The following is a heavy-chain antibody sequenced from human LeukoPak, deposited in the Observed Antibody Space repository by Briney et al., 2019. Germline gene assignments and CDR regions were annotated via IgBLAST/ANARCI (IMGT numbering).Heavy chain of an antibody. Sequence: PGGSLRLSCAASGFTFSSYSMNWVRQAPGKGLEWVSSISSSSSYIYYADSVKGRFTISRDNAKNSLYLQMNSLRAEDTAVYYCAKASCGGECYYAMDVWGQGTTVTVSS. CDR3: AKASCGGECYYAMDV. V-gene: IGHV3-21*04. CDR2: ISSSSSYI. D-gene: IGHD2-21*01. J-gene: IGHJ6*02. CDR1: GFTFSSYS.